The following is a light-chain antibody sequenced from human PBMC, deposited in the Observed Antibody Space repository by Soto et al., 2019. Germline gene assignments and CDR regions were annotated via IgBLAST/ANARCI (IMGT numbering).Light chain of an antibody. CDR3: QQYDDSIT. Sequence: EIVLTQSPDTLSLSPGESATLSCRASQSVSSSFLDWYQQKPGRAPRLLIYGASNRATGIPDRFSGSGSGTDFTLTISRLEPADFAVFYCQQYDDSITFGQGTRLEIE. J-gene: IGKJ5*01. V-gene: IGKV3-20*01. CDR1: QSVSSSF. CDR2: GAS.